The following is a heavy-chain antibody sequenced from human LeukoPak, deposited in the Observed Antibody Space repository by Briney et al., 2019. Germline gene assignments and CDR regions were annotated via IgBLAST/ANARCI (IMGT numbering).Heavy chain of an antibody. J-gene: IGHJ4*02. CDR1: GGSISSSSYY. V-gene: IGHV4-39*01. Sequence: SETLSLTCTVSGGSISSSSYYWGWIRQPPGKGLEWIGSIYFSGSTYYNPSLKSRVTIFVDTSKNQLSLKMSSVTAADTAVYYCARRPYDSTGFRSYYFDYWGQGTLVSVSS. CDR2: IYFSGST. D-gene: IGHD3-22*01. CDR3: ARRPYDSTGFRSYYFDY.